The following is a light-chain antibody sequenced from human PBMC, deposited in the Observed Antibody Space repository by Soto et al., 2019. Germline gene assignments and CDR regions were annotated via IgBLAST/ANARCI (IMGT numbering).Light chain of an antibody. J-gene: IGLJ2*01. V-gene: IGLV2-14*01. CDR3: SSYSTTTLVV. Sequence: QSALTQPASVSGSPGQSVTMSCTGTSSDVGGSNYVSWYQQLPGKAPKLIIYDVSNRPPGISNRFSGAKSGSTASLTISGLQAEDEADYYCSSYSTTTLVVFGGGTKLTVL. CDR1: SSDVGGSNY. CDR2: DVS.